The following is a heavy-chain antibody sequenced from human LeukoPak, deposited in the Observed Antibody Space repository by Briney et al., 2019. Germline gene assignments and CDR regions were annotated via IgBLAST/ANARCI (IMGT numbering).Heavy chain of an antibody. Sequence: SETLSLTCAVYGGSFSGYYWSWIRQPPGKGLEWIGYIYYSGSTNYNPSLKSRVTISVDTSKNQFSLKLSSVTAADTAVYYCARDTIWGPYYYYMDVWGKGTTVTISS. CDR2: IYYSGST. CDR1: GGSFSGYY. V-gene: IGHV4-59*01. J-gene: IGHJ6*03. CDR3: ARDTIWGPYYYYMDV. D-gene: IGHD3-16*01.